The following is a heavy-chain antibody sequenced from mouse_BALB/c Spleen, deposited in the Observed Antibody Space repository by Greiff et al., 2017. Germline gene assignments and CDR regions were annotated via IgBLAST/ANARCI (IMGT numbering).Heavy chain of an antibody. CDR3: ARKTTATSLYFDY. CDR2: ISYSGST. Sequence: EVQLVESGPGLVKPTQSLSLTCTVTGYSITSDYAWNWIRQFPGNKLEWMGYISYSGSTSYNPSLKSRISITRDTSKNQFFLQLNSVTTEDTATYYCARKTTATSLYFDYWGQGTTLTVSS. D-gene: IGHD1-2*01. J-gene: IGHJ2*01. CDR1: GYSITSDYA. V-gene: IGHV3-2*02.